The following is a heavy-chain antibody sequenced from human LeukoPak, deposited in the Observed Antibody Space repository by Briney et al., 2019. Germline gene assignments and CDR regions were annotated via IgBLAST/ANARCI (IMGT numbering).Heavy chain of an antibody. J-gene: IGHJ4*02. CDR1: GFSFSDYY. CDR3: ANYVDTAMGLDY. D-gene: IGHD5-18*01. V-gene: IGHV3-11*03. Sequence: GGSLRLSCAASGFSFSDYYMSWIRQAPGKGLEWVSYISSSSTYTNYADSVKGRFTISRDNAKNSLYLQMNSLRAEDTAVYYCANYVDTAMGLDYWGQGTLVTVSS. CDR2: ISSSSTYT.